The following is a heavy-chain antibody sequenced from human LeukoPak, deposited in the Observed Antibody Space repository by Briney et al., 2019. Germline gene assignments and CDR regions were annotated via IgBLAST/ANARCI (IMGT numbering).Heavy chain of an antibody. CDR1: GGSISRDSNY. Sequence: PSQTLSLTCTVSGGSISRDSNYWSWIRQPAGKGLEWIGRIYRSGDTNYNPSLKSRVTISVDTSKNQFSLKLASVTAADTAIYYCAKGAGGFSYYNWFDPWGQGTLVTVSS. J-gene: IGHJ5*02. CDR3: AKGAGGFSYYNWFDP. V-gene: IGHV4-61*02. D-gene: IGHD5-18*01. CDR2: IYRSGDT.